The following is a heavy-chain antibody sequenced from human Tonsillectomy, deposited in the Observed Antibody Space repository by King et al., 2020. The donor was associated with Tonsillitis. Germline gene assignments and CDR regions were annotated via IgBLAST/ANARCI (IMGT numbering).Heavy chain of an antibody. CDR1: GFTFSDYY. CDR3: ARVPTITMIVVVITPLPDY. CDR2: ISSSSSYT. V-gene: IGHV3-11*05. D-gene: IGHD3-22*01. Sequence: HVQLVESGGGLVKPGGSLRLSCAASGFTFSDYYMSWIRQAPGKGLEWVSYISSSSSYTNYADSVKGRFTISRDNAKNSLYLQMNSLRAEDTAVYYCARVPTITMIVVVITPLPDYWGQGTLVTVSS. J-gene: IGHJ4*02.